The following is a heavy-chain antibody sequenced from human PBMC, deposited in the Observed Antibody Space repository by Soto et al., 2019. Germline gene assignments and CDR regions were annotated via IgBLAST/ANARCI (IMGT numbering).Heavy chain of an antibody. CDR1: GGSISSSSYY. V-gene: IGHV4-39*01. CDR2: IYYSGST. J-gene: IGHJ4*02. CDR3: ARPQEMATIIGNMPFISPWHD. D-gene: IGHD5-12*01. Sequence: PSETLSLTCTVSGGSISSSSYYWGWIRQPPGKGLEWIGSIYYSGSTYYNPSLKSRVTISVDTSKNQFSLKLSSVTAADTAVYYCARPQEMATIIGNMPFISPWHDWGQGTLVTVSS.